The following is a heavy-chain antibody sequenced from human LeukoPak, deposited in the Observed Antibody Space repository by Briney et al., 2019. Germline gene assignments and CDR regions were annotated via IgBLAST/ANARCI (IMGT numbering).Heavy chain of an antibody. J-gene: IGHJ4*02. CDR2: MNPNSGTT. V-gene: IGHV1-8*03. Sequence: GASVKLSCKASGYTFTSYDINWVRQATGQGLEWMEWMNPNSGTTGYAQKFQGRVTITRNTSISTAYMELSSLRSEDTAVYYCARGLLWLDYWGQGTLVTVSS. CDR1: GYTFTSYD. CDR3: ARGLLWLDY. D-gene: IGHD3-10*01.